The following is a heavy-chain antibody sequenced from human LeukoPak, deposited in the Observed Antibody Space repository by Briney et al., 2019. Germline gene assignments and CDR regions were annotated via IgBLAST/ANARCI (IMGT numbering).Heavy chain of an antibody. CDR2: ISGSGGST. Sequence: PGGSLRLSCAASGFTFSSYAMSWVRQAPGKGLEWVSAISGSGGSTYYADSVKGRIAISRDNSKNTLYLQMNSLRAEDTAVYYCTKDLRFGVLIISVTSPFDYWGQGTLVTVSS. CDR3: TKDLRFGVLIISVTSPFDY. D-gene: IGHD3-3*01. V-gene: IGHV3-23*01. CDR1: GFTFSSYA. J-gene: IGHJ4*02.